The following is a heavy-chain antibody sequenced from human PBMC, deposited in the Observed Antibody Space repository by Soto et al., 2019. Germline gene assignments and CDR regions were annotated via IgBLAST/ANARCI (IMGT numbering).Heavy chain of an antibody. V-gene: IGHV4-30-2*01. CDR2: IYHSGST. J-gene: IGHJ4*02. D-gene: IGHD6-13*01. Sequence: LQLQESGSGLVKPSQTLSLTCAVSGGSISRGGYSWSWIRQPPGKGLEWIGYIYHSGSTYYNPSLKSRVTISVDRSKNQFSLKLSSVTAADTAVYYCARVLGIAAAGMGYFDYWGQGTLVTVSS. CDR1: GGSISRGGYS. CDR3: ARVLGIAAAGMGYFDY.